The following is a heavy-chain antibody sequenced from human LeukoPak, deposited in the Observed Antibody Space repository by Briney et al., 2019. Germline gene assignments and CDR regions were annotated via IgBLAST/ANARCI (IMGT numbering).Heavy chain of an antibody. CDR2: IYPGDSDT. D-gene: IGHD6-19*01. Sequence: GASLQTSGTGSGYSFTSYWICCVRPLPGKGLEGMGIIYPGDSDTSFSPSFQVQVANSADKSIRTAYRQWSSLKASDTAMYYCARRYSSGPENAFDIWGQGTMVTVSS. CDR1: GYSFTSYW. V-gene: IGHV5-51*01. J-gene: IGHJ3*02. CDR3: ARRYSSGPENAFDI.